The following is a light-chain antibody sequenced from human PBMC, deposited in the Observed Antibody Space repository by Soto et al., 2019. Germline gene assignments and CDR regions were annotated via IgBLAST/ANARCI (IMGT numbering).Light chain of an antibody. CDR1: SSNIGSNY. CDR2: RDN. CDR3: AAWDDSLNVVV. Sequence: QSVLTQSPSASGTPGQRVTISCSGSSSNIGSNYVYWYQQLPGTAPKLLIYRDNQRPSGVPDRFSGSKSGTSASLAISGLRSEDEADYYCAAWDDSLNVVVFGGGTKVTVL. J-gene: IGLJ2*01. V-gene: IGLV1-47*01.